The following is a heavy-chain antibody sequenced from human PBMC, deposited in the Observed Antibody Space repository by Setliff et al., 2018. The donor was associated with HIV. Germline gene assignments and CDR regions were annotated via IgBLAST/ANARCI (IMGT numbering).Heavy chain of an antibody. CDR3: ARINYSTSKGWGAAIGIDLTYYYAYYMDV. J-gene: IGHJ6*03. Sequence: SETLSLTCTVSGGSISSHYWSWIRQPPGKRLEWIGYIYYSGSTNYNPSLKSRVTISVDTSKNQFSLRLSSVTAADTAIYFCARINYSTSKGWGAAIGIDLTYYYAYYMDVWGKGITVTVSS. CDR1: GGSISSHY. CDR2: IYYSGST. D-gene: IGHD3-16*01. V-gene: IGHV4-59*08.